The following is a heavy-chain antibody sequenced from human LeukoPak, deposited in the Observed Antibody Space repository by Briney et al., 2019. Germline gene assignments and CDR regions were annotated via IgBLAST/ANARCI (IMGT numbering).Heavy chain of an antibody. J-gene: IGHJ3*02. Sequence: SGPTLVNPTQTLTLTCTFSGFSLSTSGVGVGWIRQPPGKALEWLALIYWNDDKRYSSSLKSRLTITKDTSKNQVVLTMTNMDPVDTATYYCAHRYCSGGSCLDAFDIWGQGTMVTVSS. D-gene: IGHD2-15*01. CDR2: IYWNDDK. CDR1: GFSLSTSGVG. CDR3: AHRYCSGGSCLDAFDI. V-gene: IGHV2-5*01.